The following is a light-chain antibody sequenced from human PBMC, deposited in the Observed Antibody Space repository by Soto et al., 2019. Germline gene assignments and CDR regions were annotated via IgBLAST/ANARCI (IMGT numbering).Light chain of an antibody. CDR2: GAY. Sequence: DIQMTQSPSSLSASVGDRVSITCRASQSITIYLNWYHQKPGKAPKLLIYGAYSLQSGVPSRFSGSGSGTDFTLTISSLQPEDFATYYCQQSYSTPWTFGQGTKVDNK. V-gene: IGKV1-39*01. CDR3: QQSYSTPWT. CDR1: QSITIY. J-gene: IGKJ1*01.